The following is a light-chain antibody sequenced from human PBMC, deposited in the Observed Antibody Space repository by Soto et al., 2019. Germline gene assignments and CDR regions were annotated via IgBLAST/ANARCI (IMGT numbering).Light chain of an antibody. Sequence: EIVMTQSPATLSVSPGERATLSCRASQSVSSNLAWYQQKPGQAPRLLIYGASTRATGIPARFSGSGSGTEFTLTISSLQSEDFAVYYCQQYNNWPLGFGGGTKVESK. CDR1: QSVSSN. J-gene: IGKJ4*01. V-gene: IGKV3-15*01. CDR2: GAS. CDR3: QQYNNWPLG.